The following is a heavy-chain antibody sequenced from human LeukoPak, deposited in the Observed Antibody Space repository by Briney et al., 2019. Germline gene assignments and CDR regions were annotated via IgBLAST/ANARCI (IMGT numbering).Heavy chain of an antibody. V-gene: IGHV3-9*01. D-gene: IGHD3-10*01. CDR1: GFTFDDYA. CDR3: AKEFRGYFKH. J-gene: IGHJ1*01. Sequence: PGGSLRLSCAASGFTFDDYAMHWVRQAPGKGLEWVSGISWNSGSIGYADSVKGRFTISRDNAKNSLYLQMNSLRAEDTALYYCAKEFRGYFKHWGQGTLVTVSS. CDR2: ISWNSGSI.